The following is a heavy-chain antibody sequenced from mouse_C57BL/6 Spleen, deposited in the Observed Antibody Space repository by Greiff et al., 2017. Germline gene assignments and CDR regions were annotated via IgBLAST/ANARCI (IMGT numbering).Heavy chain of an antibody. CDR2: IGPGSGST. CDR1: GYTFTDYY. V-gene: IGHV1-77*01. CDR3: ASAYCSNPYWYCDV. J-gene: IGHJ1*03. Sequence: QVHVKQSGAELVKPGASVKISCKASGYTFTDYYINWVKQRPGQGLEWIGKIGPGSGSTYYNEKFKGKATLTADKSSSTAYMQLSSLTSEDSAVYFCASAYCSNPYWYCDVWGTGTTVTVSS. D-gene: IGHD2-5*01.